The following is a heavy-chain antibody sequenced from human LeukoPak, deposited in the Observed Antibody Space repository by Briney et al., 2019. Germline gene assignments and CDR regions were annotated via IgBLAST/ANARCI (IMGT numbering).Heavy chain of an antibody. J-gene: IGHJ5*02. D-gene: IGHD2-15*01. CDR1: GYTFTGYY. CDR3: ARGGSGSSTWFDL. CDR2: ISAYNGNT. V-gene: IGHV1-18*04. Sequence: ASVKVSCKASGYTFTGYYMHWVRQAPGQGLEWMGWISAYNGNTNYAQKLQGRVTMTTDTSTGTAYMELRSLRSDDTAIYYCARGGSGSSTWFDLWGQGTLVTVSS.